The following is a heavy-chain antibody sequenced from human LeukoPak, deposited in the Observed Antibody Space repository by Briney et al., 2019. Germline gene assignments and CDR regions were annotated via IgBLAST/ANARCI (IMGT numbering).Heavy chain of an antibody. V-gene: IGHV3-74*01. CDR1: GFSFSTTW. CDR3: ARDRYYSVDY. D-gene: IGHD1-26*01. J-gene: IGHJ4*02. CDR2: INSDGTGI. Sequence: GGSLRLSCAASGFSFSTTWMHWVRQAPGKGLVWVARINSDGTGIIYADSVKGRFTISGDNAKNTLFLQMNSLRAEDTAVYYCARDRYYSVDYWGQGTLVTVSS.